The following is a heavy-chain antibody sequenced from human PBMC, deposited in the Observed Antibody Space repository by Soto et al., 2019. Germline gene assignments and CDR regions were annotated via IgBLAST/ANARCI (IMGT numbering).Heavy chain of an antibody. Sequence: GGSLRLSCAASGFTSSGYSMIWVRQAPGKGLEWVSSISSSSSYIYYADSVKGRFTTSRDNAKNSLLLQMNNLRAEDTAVYYCARGSQLGYCSSTSCYTFDYWGQGTLVTVSS. V-gene: IGHV3-21*01. D-gene: IGHD2-2*02. CDR2: ISSSSSYI. J-gene: IGHJ4*02. CDR3: ARGSQLGYCSSTSCYTFDY. CDR1: GFTSSGYS.